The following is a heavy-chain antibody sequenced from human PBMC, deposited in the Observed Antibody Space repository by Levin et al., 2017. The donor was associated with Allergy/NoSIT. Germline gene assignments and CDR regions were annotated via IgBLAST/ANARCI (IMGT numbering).Heavy chain of an antibody. D-gene: IGHD2-15*01. CDR3: ASPSGQGYCSGGSCYSY. J-gene: IGHJ4*02. CDR1: GFTFSIYT. V-gene: IGHV3-30-3*01. CDR2: ISYDGSNE. Sequence: GGSLRLSCAASGFTFSIYTMHWVRQAPGKGLEWVAVISYDGSNEYYADSVKGRFTISRDNSKNTLYLQMNSLRAEDTAVYYCASPSGQGYCSGGSCYSYWGQGTLVTVSS.